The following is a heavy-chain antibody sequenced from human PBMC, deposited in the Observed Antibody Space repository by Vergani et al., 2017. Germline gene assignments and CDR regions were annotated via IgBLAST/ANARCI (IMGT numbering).Heavy chain of an antibody. Sequence: QVQLVQSGAEVKKPGASVKVSCKASGYTFTSYGISWVRQAPGQGLEWMGWISAYNGNTNYAQKLQGRVTMTTDTSTSTAYMELRNLRSDDTAVYYCAGGPYDILTGYYPPFNWGAFDIWGQGTMVTVSS. D-gene: IGHD3-9*01. CDR2: ISAYNGNT. CDR3: AGGPYDILTGYYPPFNWGAFDI. CDR1: GYTFTSYG. J-gene: IGHJ3*02. V-gene: IGHV1-18*04.